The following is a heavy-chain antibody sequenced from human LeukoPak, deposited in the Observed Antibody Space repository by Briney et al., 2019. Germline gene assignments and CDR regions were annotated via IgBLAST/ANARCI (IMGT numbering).Heavy chain of an antibody. V-gene: IGHV3-30-3*01. CDR1: GFTFSSYA. Sequence: GRSLRLSCAASGFTFSSYAMHWVRQAPGKGLEWVAVISYDGSNKYYADSVKGRFTISRDNSKNTLYLQMNSLRAEDTAVYYCVKDLSIAAHPLDYWGQGTLVTVSS. J-gene: IGHJ4*02. CDR3: VKDLSIAAHPLDY. D-gene: IGHD6-6*01. CDR2: ISYDGSNK.